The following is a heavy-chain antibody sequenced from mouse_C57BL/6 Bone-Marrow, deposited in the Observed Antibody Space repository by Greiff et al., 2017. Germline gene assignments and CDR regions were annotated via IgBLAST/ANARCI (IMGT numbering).Heavy chain of an antibody. V-gene: IGHV1-76*01. D-gene: IGHD4-1*01. J-gene: IGHJ2*01. CDR1: GYTFTDYY. CDR3: ARSLGPYYFDY. Sequence: QVQLQQSGAELVRPGASVKLSCKASGYTFTDYYINWVKQRPGQGLAWIARIYPGSGNTYYNEKFKGKATLTAEKSSSTAYMQLSSLTSEDSAVYFCARSLGPYYFDYWGQGTTLTVSS. CDR2: IYPGSGNT.